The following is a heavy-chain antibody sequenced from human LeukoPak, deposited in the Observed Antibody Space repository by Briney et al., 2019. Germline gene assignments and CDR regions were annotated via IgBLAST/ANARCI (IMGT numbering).Heavy chain of an antibody. CDR3: ARGPIPAGTMDV. CDR2: IYYSGST. D-gene: IGHD2-2*01. J-gene: IGHJ6*02. Sequence: SETLSLTCTVSGGSISSYYWSWIRQPPGKGLEWIGYIYYSGSTNYNPSLKSRVTISVDTSKNQFSLKLSSVTAADTAVYYCARGPIPAGTMDVWGQGTTVTVSS. CDR1: GGSISSYY. V-gene: IGHV4-59*01.